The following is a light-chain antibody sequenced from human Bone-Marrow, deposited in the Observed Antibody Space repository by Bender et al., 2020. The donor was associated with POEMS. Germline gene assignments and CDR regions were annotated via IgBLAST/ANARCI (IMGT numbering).Light chain of an antibody. CDR2: EVS. V-gene: IGLV2-14*02. J-gene: IGLJ2*01. CDR1: SSDVGTYNL. Sequence: QSALTQPASVSGSPGQSITISCTGTSSDVGTYNLVSWYQQHPGKAPKLIIYEVSTRPSGISLRFSGARSGNTASLTISGLQFEDEADYYCSSYRGDVIVIFGGGTRLTVL. CDR3: SSYRGDVIVI.